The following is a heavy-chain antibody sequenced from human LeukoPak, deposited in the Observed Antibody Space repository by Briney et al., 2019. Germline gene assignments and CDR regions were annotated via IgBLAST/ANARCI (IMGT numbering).Heavy chain of an antibody. CDR1: GYTFTSYA. V-gene: IGHV1-3*01. Sequence: ASVKVSCKVSGYTFTSYAMHWVRQAPGQRLEWMGWINAGNGNTKYSQKFQGRVTITRDTSASTAYMELSSLRSEDTAVYYCAKLAAAGHDFDYWGQGTLATVSS. J-gene: IGHJ4*02. CDR2: INAGNGNT. CDR3: AKLAAAGHDFDY. D-gene: IGHD6-13*01.